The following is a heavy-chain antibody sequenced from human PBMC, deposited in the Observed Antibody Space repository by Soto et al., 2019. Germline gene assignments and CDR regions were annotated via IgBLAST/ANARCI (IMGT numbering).Heavy chain of an antibody. CDR1: GGSINSGGYP. CDR3: ARGGSATFPFDY. CDR2: TFHGGSI. V-gene: IGHV4-30-2*01. J-gene: IGHJ4*02. D-gene: IGHD1-26*01. Sequence: QLRLQDSGAGLVKPSQTLSLTCSVSGGSINSGGYPWSWIRQPPGKGLEWIGFTFHGGSIYYNPYLKSRVTIPLDRSRKHVSLTLNSVTAAATAVYYCARGGSATFPFDYWGQGALVIVSS.